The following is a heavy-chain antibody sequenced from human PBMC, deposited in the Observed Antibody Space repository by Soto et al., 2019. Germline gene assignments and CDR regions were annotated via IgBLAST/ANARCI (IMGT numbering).Heavy chain of an antibody. D-gene: IGHD2-2*01. CDR1: GGSIASRHDY. V-gene: IGHV4-39*01. J-gene: IGHJ5*02. Sequence: PSETLSLTCTVSGGSIASRHDYWGWIRQTPGKGQEWIATIFYSGSTYYNPSLKSRVTISVDTSKNQFSLKLSSVTAADTAVYYCARHPMTYIVLVTNWFDPWGQGTLVTVSS. CDR2: IFYSGST. CDR3: ARHPMTYIVLVTNWFDP.